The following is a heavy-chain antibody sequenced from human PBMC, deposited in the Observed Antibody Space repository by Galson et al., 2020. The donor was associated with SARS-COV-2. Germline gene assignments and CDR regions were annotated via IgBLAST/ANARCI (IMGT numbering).Heavy chain of an antibody. CDR1: GFTFSSHW. D-gene: IGHD6-13*01. Sequence: GESLKISCEASGFTFSSHWMHWVRQAPGKGLVWVSRINADGSSTSYADSVKGRFTISRDNAKNTLYLQMNSLRAEDTTMYYCARDGGAAAGRPLDYWGQGTLVTVSS. J-gene: IGHJ4*02. CDR2: INADGSST. CDR3: ARDGGAAAGRPLDY. V-gene: IGHV3-74*01.